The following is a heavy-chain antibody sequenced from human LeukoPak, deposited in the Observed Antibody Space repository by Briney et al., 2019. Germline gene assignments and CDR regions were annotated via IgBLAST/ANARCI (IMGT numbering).Heavy chain of an antibody. D-gene: IGHD3-10*01. V-gene: IGHV1-2*02. CDR3: AREEGSARRGTINNWFDP. CDR2: INPNSGGT. CDR1: GYTFTGYY. Sequence: ASVKVSCKASGYTFTGYYMHWVRQAPGQGLEWMGWINPNSGGTNYAQKFQGRVTMTRDTSISTAYMELSRLRSDDTAVYYCAREEGSARRGTINNWFDPWAREPWSPSPQ. J-gene: IGHJ5*02.